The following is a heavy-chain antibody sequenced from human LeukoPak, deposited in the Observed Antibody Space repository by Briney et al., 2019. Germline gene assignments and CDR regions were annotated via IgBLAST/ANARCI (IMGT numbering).Heavy chain of an antibody. J-gene: IGHJ3*02. CDR2: ISYDGSNK. V-gene: IGHV3-30-3*01. CDR3: ARDSSSYAFDI. CDR1: GFTFSSYA. D-gene: IGHD6-6*01. Sequence: PGGSLRLSCAASGFTFSSYAMHWVRQAPGKGLEWVAVISYDGSNKYYADSVKGRFTISRDNSKNTLYLQMNSLRAEDTAVYYCARDSSSYAFDIWGQGTMVTVSS.